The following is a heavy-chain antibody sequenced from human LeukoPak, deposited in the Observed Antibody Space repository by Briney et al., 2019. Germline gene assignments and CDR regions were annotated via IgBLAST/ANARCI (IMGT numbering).Heavy chain of an antibody. Sequence: PSETLSLTCAVYGGSFSDYYWSWIRQPPGKGLEWIGEINHSGSTDYNPSLKSRVSISVDTSKNQFSLKLSSVTAADTAVYYCARDARVQKWFGELLKTTTYYFDYWGQGTLVTVSS. J-gene: IGHJ4*02. CDR2: INHSGST. V-gene: IGHV4-34*01. CDR1: GGSFSDYY. D-gene: IGHD3-10*01. CDR3: ARDARVQKWFGELLKTTTYYFDY.